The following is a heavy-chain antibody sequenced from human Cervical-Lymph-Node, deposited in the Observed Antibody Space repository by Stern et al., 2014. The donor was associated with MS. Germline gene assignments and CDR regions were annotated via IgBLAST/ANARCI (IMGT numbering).Heavy chain of an antibody. D-gene: IGHD1-1*01. V-gene: IGHV3-53*01. CDR2: ITNVGST. J-gene: IGHJ4*02. Sequence: EVQLVESGGGVIQPGGSLRLSCTASGFTVRRDYMTWVRQAPGKGLEWVSLITNVGSTFYKDSVKGRFTISRDDSKNTVYLHMTSLRAEDTAMYYCARDTSSPERSDWWGQGTLVTVSS. CDR3: ARDTSSPERSDW. CDR1: GFTVRRDY.